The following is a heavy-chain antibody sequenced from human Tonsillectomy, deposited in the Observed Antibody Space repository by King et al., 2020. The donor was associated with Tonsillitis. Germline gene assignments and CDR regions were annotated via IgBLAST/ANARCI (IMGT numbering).Heavy chain of an antibody. CDR3: SRGEFEYYYGSGSSYY. Sequence: VQLVESGGGLVQPGGSLRLSCAASGFTFSSYWMHWVRQAPGEGLVWVSRIDSDGSHTHYADSVKGRFTISRDNAKNTLSLQMNSLRAEDTAVYYCSRGEFEYYYGSGSSYYWGRGTLVTVSS. V-gene: IGHV3-74*01. J-gene: IGHJ4*02. D-gene: IGHD3-10*01. CDR1: GFTFSSYW. CDR2: IDSDGSHT.